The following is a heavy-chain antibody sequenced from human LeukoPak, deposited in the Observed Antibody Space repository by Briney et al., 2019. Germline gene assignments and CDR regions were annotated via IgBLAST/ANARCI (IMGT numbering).Heavy chain of an antibody. CDR2: INIDGRIT. Sequence: PGGSLRLSCAASGFSFSSYWMHWVRQVPGRGPVWVSRINIDGRITTYSDSVKGRLTISRDNAKNTLYLQMNSLRAEDTAVYYCTRGTLKSSSSSDYWGQGTLVTVSS. V-gene: IGHV3-74*01. CDR1: GFSFSSYW. D-gene: IGHD6-6*01. J-gene: IGHJ4*02. CDR3: TRGTLKSSSSSDY.